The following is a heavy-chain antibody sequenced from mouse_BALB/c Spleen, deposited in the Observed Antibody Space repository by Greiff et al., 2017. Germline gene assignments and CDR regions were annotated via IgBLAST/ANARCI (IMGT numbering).Heavy chain of an antibody. CDR1: GFTFTDYY. V-gene: IGHV7-3*02. D-gene: IGHD2-3*01. Sequence: EVKLVESGGGLVQPGGSLRLSCATSGFTFTDYYMSWVRQPPGKALEWLGFIRNKANGYTTEYSASVKGRFTISRDNSQSILYLQMNTLRAEDSATYYCARGYDGFAYWGQGTLVTVSA. CDR2: IRNKANGYTT. CDR3: ARGYDGFAY. J-gene: IGHJ3*01.